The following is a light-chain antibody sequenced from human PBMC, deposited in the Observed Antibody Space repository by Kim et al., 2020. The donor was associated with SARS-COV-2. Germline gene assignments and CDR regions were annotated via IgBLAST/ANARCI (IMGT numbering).Light chain of an antibody. V-gene: IGKV1-9*01. J-gene: IGKJ5*01. CDR2: AAS. CDR1: QGISSY. CDR3: QQFNSYSIT. Sequence: DIQLTQSPSFLSASVGDRVTITCRASQGISSYLAWYQQKPGKAPKVLIYAASTLQSGVPSRFSGSGSGTEFTLTISSLQPEDFATYYCQQFNSYSITFGQGTRLEIK.